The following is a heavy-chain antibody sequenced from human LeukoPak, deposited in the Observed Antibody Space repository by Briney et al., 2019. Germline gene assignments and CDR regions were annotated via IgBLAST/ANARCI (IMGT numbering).Heavy chain of an antibody. Sequence: GRSLRLSCAASGFTFSSYAMHWVRQAPGKGLEWVAVISYDGSNKYYADSVKGRFTISRDNSKNTLYLQMNSLRAEDTAVYYCARYCSSTSCYSPGSFDYWGQGTRVTVSS. D-gene: IGHD2-2*01. J-gene: IGHJ4*02. CDR3: ARYCSSTSCYSPGSFDY. V-gene: IGHV3-30*04. CDR1: GFTFSSYA. CDR2: ISYDGSNK.